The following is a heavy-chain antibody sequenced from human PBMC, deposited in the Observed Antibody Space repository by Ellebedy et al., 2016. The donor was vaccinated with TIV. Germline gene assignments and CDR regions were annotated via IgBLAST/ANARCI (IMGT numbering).Heavy chain of an antibody. Sequence: GESLKISCAASGFTVSNNYMSWVRQAPGKELEWVSVIYSGGNTFYAESVKGRFTISRDSSQNTLYLQMDSLRAEDTAVYYCASSPSQGYWGQGTLVTVSS. CDR1: GFTVSNNY. CDR2: IYSGGNT. J-gene: IGHJ4*02. CDR3: ASSPSQGY. V-gene: IGHV3-53*01.